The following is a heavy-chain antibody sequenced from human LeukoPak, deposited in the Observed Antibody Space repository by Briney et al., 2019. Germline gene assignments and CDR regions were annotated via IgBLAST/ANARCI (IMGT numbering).Heavy chain of an antibody. CDR1: GFTFSSYT. J-gene: IGHJ2*01. CDR3: AREPQDIVVVPAGGYFDL. V-gene: IGHV3-30-3*01. D-gene: IGHD2-2*01. CDR2: ISYDGSNK. Sequence: PGGSLRLSCAASGFTFSSYTMHWVRQAPGKGLEWVAVISYDGSNKYYADSVKGRFTISRDNSKNTLYLQMNSLRAEDTAVYYCAREPQDIVVVPAGGYFDLWGRGTLVTVSS.